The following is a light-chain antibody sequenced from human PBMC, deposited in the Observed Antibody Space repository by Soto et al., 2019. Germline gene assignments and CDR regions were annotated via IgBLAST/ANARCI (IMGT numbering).Light chain of an antibody. J-gene: IGLJ1*01. CDR1: SSDVGGYNY. Sequence: QSAPTQPASVSGSPAQSITISCTGTSSDVGGYNYVSWYQQHPGKAPKLMIYDVSNRPSGVSNRFSGSKSDNTASLTISGLQAEDEADYYCSSYTSSSILFGTGTKVTVL. CDR2: DVS. V-gene: IGLV2-14*01. CDR3: SSYTSSSIL.